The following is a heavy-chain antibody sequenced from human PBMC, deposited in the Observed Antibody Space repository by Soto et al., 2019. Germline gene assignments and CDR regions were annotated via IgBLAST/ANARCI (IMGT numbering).Heavy chain of an antibody. Sequence: PSETLSLTCTVSGGSISGYYWNWIRQPPGKALEWTGYIYYSGSTNYNPSLKSRVTISVDTSKNQFSLRLTSVTAADTAVYYCARGSGHFDPWGQGTLVTVSS. D-gene: IGHD2-15*01. CDR2: IYYSGST. J-gene: IGHJ5*02. V-gene: IGHV4-59*01. CDR3: ARGSGHFDP. CDR1: GGSISGYY.